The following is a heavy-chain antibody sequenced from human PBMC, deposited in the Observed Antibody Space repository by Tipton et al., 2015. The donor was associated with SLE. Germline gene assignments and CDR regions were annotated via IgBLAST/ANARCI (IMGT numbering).Heavy chain of an antibody. CDR2: IYYSGST. Sequence: TLSLTCTVSGASIGSSYWVWIRQSPGEGLEWIGYIYYSGSTNYNPSLSSRVTISVDTSKNQFSLKLSSVTAADTAVYYCARNLINLDAFDIWGQGTMVTVSS. CDR3: ARNLINLDAFDI. V-gene: IGHV4-59*01. J-gene: IGHJ3*02. CDR1: GASIGSSY.